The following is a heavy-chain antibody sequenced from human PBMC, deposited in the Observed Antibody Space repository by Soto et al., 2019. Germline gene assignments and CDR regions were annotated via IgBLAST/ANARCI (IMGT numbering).Heavy chain of an antibody. CDR1: GFTFSTYA. CDR2: ISAGGGST. J-gene: IGHJ3*02. CDR3: AHPRGYGVFDAYDI. D-gene: IGHD4-17*01. Sequence: GGSLRLSCAASGFTFSTYAMSWVRQAPGKGLEWASAISAGGGSTYYADSVKGRSTISRDNSINTLYLQMDSLSTEDTAVYYCAHPRGYGVFDAYDIWGQGAMVTVSS. V-gene: IGHV3-23*01.